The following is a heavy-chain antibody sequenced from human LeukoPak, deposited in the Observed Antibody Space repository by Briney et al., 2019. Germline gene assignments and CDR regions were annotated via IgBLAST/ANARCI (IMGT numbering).Heavy chain of an antibody. CDR3: ARDLPTGSYGMDV. CDR2: IYSGGST. CDR1: GLTVSSNY. D-gene: IGHD4-17*01. V-gene: IGHV3-53*01. J-gene: IGHJ6*02. Sequence: GGSLRLSCAASGLTVSSNYMSWVRQAPGKGLEWVSVIYSGGSTYYADSVKGRFTISRDNSKNTLFLQMNSLRAEDTAVYYCARDLPTGSYGMDVWGQGTTVTVSS.